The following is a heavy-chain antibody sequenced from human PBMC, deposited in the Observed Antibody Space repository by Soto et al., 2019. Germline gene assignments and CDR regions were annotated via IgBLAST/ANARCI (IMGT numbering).Heavy chain of an antibody. J-gene: IGHJ4*02. CDR3: ARGSTYYYDSSGYYIYYFDY. CDR2: IKQDGSEK. D-gene: IGHD3-22*01. CDR1: AFTFSTYW. Sequence: GGSLRLSCAASAFTFSTYWMSWVRQAPGKGLEWVANIKQDGSEKYHVDSVKGRFTISRDNAKNSLYLQMNSLRAEDTAVYYCARGSTYYYDSSGYYIYYFDYWGQGTLVTVSS. V-gene: IGHV3-7*03.